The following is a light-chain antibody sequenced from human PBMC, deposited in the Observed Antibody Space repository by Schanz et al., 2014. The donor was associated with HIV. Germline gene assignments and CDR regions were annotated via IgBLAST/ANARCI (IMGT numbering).Light chain of an antibody. CDR1: NSDVGGYNY. J-gene: IGLJ2*01. V-gene: IGLV2-8*01. CDR2: EVN. Sequence: QSALTQPPSASGSPGQSVTISCTGTNSDVGGYNYVSWYRQHPGRAPKLMIYEVNNRPSGVSNRFSGSKSGNTASLTVSGLQAEDEADYYCSSYAGSNNLVFGGGTKLTVL. CDR3: SSYAGSNNLV.